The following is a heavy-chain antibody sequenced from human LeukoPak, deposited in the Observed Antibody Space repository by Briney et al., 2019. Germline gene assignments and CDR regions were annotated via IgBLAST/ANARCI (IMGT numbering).Heavy chain of an antibody. V-gene: IGHV4-39*07. CDR1: GGSISSSSYY. CDR3: ARQYCSGGSCYSRLGRVIDY. Sequence: SETLSLTCTVSGGSISSSSYYWGWIRQPPGKGLEWIGSIYYSGSTYYNPSLKSRVTISVDTSKNQFSLKLSSVTAADTAVYYCARQYCSGGSCYSRLGRVIDYWGQGTLVTVSS. D-gene: IGHD2-15*01. J-gene: IGHJ4*02. CDR2: IYYSGST.